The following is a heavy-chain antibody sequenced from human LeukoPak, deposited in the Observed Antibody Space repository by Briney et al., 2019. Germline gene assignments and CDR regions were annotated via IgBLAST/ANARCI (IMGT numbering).Heavy chain of an antibody. CDR1: GYTFSSYG. Sequence: SVKVSCKASGYTFSSYGINGVRQAPGKGLACMGCISPYNGDTYYVQNLQGRVTLTTDTSTSTAYMELRSLTSDDTAVYYCARGDSSPDYWGQGTLVTVSS. CDR3: ARGDSSPDY. D-gene: IGHD6-13*01. CDR2: ISPYNGDT. J-gene: IGHJ4*02. V-gene: IGHV1-18*01.